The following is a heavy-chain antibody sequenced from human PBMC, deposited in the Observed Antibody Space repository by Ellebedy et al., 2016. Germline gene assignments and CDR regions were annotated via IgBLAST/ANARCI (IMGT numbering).Heavy chain of an antibody. CDR3: ARGIGQLALFN. D-gene: IGHD2-21*01. CDR1: GDAVSRNMTA. Sequence: SQTLSLTXDVSGDAVSRNMTAWHWIRQSPSRGLEWLGRTYYRSAWYEDYASSVKGRIVIRLDISKNQFSLQLKSVTPEDTAVYYCARGIGQLALFNWGQGSLVTVSS. J-gene: IGHJ4*02. V-gene: IGHV6-1*01. CDR2: TYYRSAWYE.